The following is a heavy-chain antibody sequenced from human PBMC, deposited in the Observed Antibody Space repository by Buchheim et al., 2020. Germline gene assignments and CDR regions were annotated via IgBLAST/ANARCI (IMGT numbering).Heavy chain of an antibody. CDR1: GFTFSTYD. CDR3: AKQTGIGELLPFDY. V-gene: IGHV3-30*18. J-gene: IGHJ4*02. CDR2: VSYGGSNN. D-gene: IGHD3-10*01. Sequence: QVQLVESGGGVVQPGRSLRLSCAASGFTFSTYDMHWVRQAPGKGLEWVAVVSYGGSNNYYADSVKGRFTISKGNSKNTLYLQMSSLRTEDTAVYYCAKQTGIGELLPFDYWGQGTL.